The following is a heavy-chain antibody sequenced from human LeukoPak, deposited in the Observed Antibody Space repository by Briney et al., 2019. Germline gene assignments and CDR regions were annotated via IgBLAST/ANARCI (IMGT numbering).Heavy chain of an antibody. D-gene: IGHD2-8*01. CDR2: IAYDGST. CDR1: GASINSNYYS. Sequence: SETLSLTCTVSGASINSNYYSWGWIRQPPGKGLEWIGSIAYDGSTFYTPSLKSRVTISADTSKNQFSLTLTSVTAADTAVYYCATNGDYFDYWGQGTLVTVSS. CDR3: ATNGDYFDY. J-gene: IGHJ4*02. V-gene: IGHV4-39*01.